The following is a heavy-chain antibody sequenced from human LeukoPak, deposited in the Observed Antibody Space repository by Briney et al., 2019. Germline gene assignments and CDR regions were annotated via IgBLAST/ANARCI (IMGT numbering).Heavy chain of an antibody. CDR1: GGSISSYY. Sequence: SETLSLTCTVSGGSISSYYWSWIRQPPGKGLEWIGYIYYSGSTNYNPSLKSRVTISVDTSKNQFSLRLSSVTAADTAVYYCARSGSYEGYNWFDPWGQGTLVTVSS. V-gene: IGHV4-59*08. J-gene: IGHJ5*02. D-gene: IGHD1-26*01. CDR3: ARSGSYEGYNWFDP. CDR2: IYYSGST.